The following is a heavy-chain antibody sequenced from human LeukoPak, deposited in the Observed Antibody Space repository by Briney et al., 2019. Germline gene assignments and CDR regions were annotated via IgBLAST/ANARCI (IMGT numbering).Heavy chain of an antibody. D-gene: IGHD2-2*01. Sequence: PGGSLRLSCAASGFTFSSYWMSWVRQAPGKGLEWVANIKQDGSEKYYVDSVKGRFTISRDNAKNSLYLQMNSLRAEDTAVYYCARERVVVPAAISYFDYWSQGTLVTVSS. J-gene: IGHJ4*02. CDR1: GFTFSSYW. V-gene: IGHV3-7*01. CDR2: IKQDGSEK. CDR3: ARERVVVPAAISYFDY.